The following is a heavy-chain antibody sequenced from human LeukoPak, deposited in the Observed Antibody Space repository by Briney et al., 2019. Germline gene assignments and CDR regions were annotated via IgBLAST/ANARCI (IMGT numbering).Heavy chain of an antibody. CDR3: ARDRQVVPAAINYDWFDP. D-gene: IGHD2-2*02. V-gene: IGHV1-69*13. J-gene: IGHJ5*02. CDR2: IIPIFGTA. Sequence: SVKVSCKASGGTFSSYAISWVLQAPGHGLEWMGGIIPIFGTANYAQKFQGRVTITADESTSTAYMELSSLRSEDTAVYYCARDRQVVPAAINYDWFDPWGQGTLVTVSS. CDR1: GGTFSSYA.